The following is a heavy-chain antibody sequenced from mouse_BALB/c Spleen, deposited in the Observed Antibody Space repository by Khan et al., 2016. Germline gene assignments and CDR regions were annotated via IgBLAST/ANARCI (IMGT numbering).Heavy chain of an antibody. CDR3: VSWDY. CDR2: IRTTSNKYAT. Sequence: EVQLVESGGGLVQPKGSLKLSCAASGFTFNTNAMNWVRQAPGKGLEWVARIRTTSNKYATYYADSVKDRFTISRADSQSMLYLQMNNLKTEDTVMYYCVSWDYWGQGTTLTVSS. J-gene: IGHJ2*01. CDR1: GFTFNTNA. V-gene: IGHV10S3*01.